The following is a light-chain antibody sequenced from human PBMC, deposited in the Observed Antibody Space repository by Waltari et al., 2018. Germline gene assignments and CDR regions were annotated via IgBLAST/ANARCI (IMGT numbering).Light chain of an antibody. J-gene: IGKJ2*01. V-gene: IGKV1-27*01. CDR2: GAS. CDR3: QRYPAAPYT. Sequence: DIQMTQSPSSLSASVADTVTITCRASQGVASYLAWYQQKPGQPPKVLVYGASILQSGVPGRFRGSGSGTDFSLTINGLQAEDVATYYCQRYPAAPYTFGQGTKVEIK. CDR1: QGVASY.